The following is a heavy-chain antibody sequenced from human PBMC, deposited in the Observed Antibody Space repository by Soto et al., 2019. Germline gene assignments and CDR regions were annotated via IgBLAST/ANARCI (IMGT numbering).Heavy chain of an antibody. CDR1: GYTFTRYG. CDR3: AKNGQSAYLLFGLDV. Sequence: ASVKVSCKASGYTFTRYGISWVRQAPGQGLEWMGWISGYNGDTNYAQKFQGRVTMTIDTSTSIAYMELRSLTSDDTAVYFCAKNGQSAYLLFGLDVWGQGTTVTVSS. D-gene: IGHD3-10*01. V-gene: IGHV1-18*01. J-gene: IGHJ6*02. CDR2: ISGYNGDT.